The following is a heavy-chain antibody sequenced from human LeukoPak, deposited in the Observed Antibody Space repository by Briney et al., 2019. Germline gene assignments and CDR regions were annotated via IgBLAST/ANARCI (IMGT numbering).Heavy chain of an antibody. J-gene: IGHJ4*02. V-gene: IGHV5-51*01. CDR1: GYTFTSYW. Sequence: ESLKISCKGSGYTFTSYWVGWVRQMPGKGLEWMGIIYPGDSDTRYSPSFQGQVTISADKSISTAYLQWSSLKASDTAIYYCARHTREGASDTPLDYWGQGTLVTVSS. D-gene: IGHD2-15*01. CDR3: ARHTREGASDTPLDY. CDR2: IYPGDSDT.